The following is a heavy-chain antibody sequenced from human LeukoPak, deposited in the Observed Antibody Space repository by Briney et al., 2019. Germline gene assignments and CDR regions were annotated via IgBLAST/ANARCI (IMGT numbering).Heavy chain of an antibody. CDR2: IRYSSSYI. CDR3: AKVGTGNHQYGSGDFDF. Sequence: GGPLRLPCAASGFIFSSNAMIGLRQAPGKGLEGVSAIRYSSSYIYYADSVKGRFTISRDNAKNSLYLEMNSLSAEDTAVYYCAKVGTGNHQYGSGDFDFWGQGTLVTVSS. CDR1: GFIFSSNA. V-gene: IGHV3-21*01. D-gene: IGHD3-10*01. J-gene: IGHJ4*02.